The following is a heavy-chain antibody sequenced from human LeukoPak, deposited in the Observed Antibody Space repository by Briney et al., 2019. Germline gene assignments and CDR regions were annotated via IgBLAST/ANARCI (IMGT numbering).Heavy chain of an antibody. CDR1: GGSISSYY. J-gene: IGHJ4*02. D-gene: IGHD1-26*01. V-gene: IGHV4-59*01. CDR2: IYYSGST. Sequence: PSETLSLTCTVSGGSISSYYWSWIRQPPGKGLEWIGYIYYSGSTNYNPSLKSRVTISVDTSKNQFSLKLGSVTAADTAVYYCARDTGSGSYYDWGQGTLVTVSS. CDR3: ARDTGSGSYYD.